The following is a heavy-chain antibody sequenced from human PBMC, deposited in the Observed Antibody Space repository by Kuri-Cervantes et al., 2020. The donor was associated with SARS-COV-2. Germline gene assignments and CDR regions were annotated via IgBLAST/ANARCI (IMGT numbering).Heavy chain of an antibody. CDR1: EFTFRSYW. J-gene: IGHJ4*02. CDR3: AIRKGTDAEYYDSSGFIY. Sequence: ETLSLTGEASEFTFRSYWMHWVRQAPGKALVWVSCINSDGSSPSYADSVKGRFSISRDNAKNTLYLQMNSLRAEDTAVYYCAIRKGTDAEYYDSSGFIYWGQGTLVTVSS. D-gene: IGHD3-22*01. V-gene: IGHV3-74*01. CDR2: INSDGSSP.